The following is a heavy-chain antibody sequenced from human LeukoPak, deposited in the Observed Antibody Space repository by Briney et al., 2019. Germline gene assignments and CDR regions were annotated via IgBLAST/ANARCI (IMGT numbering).Heavy chain of an antibody. D-gene: IGHD5-12*01. CDR3: ARDRRRGYSGYNWFDP. V-gene: IGHV3-66*01. CDR2: IYSGGST. CDR1: GFTVSSNY. J-gene: IGHJ5*02. Sequence: GGSLRLSCAASGFTVSSNYMSWVRQAPGKGLEWVSVIYSGGSTYYADSVKGRSTISRDNSKNTLYLQMNSLRAEDTAVYYCARDRRRGYSGYNWFDPWGQGTLVTVSS.